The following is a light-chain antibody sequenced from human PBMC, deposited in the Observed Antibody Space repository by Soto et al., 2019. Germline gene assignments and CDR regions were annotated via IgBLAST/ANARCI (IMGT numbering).Light chain of an antibody. CDR1: SSDVGRYHL. J-gene: IGLJ1*01. CDR3: SSYAGSGTFV. Sequence: QSALTQPASVSGSPGQSITISCTGTSSDVGRYHLVSWYQQHPGKAPKLMIYEGTERPSGVSNRFSASKSANTASLTISGLQAEDQAHYPCSSYAGSGTFVFGRGTKVTVL. CDR2: EGT. V-gene: IGLV2-23*01.